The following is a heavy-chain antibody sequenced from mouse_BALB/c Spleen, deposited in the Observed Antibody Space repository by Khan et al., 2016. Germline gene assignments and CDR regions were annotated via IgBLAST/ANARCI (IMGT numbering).Heavy chain of an antibody. V-gene: IGHV3-2*02. D-gene: IGHD1-1*01. CDR3: ARVYYGSSYFDY. Sequence: EVQLQESGPGLVKPSQSLSLTCTVTGYSITSDYAWNWIRQFPGNKLEWMGYISYSGSTSYNPSLKSRISITRDTSKNQFFLQLNSVTTEDTATYYCARVYYGSSYFDYWGQGTTLTVSS. J-gene: IGHJ2*01. CDR1: GYSITSDYA. CDR2: ISYSGST.